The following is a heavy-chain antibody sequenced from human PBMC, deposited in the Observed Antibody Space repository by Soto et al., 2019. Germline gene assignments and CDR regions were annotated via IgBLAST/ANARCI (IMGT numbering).Heavy chain of an antibody. CDR1: GFTFNKYA. J-gene: IGHJ6*02. Sequence: PGGSLRLSCVASGFTFNKYAMTWVRQAPGKGLEWISGITASGARTFYADSVKGRFTISRDNLKDTLFLELNDLRDDDTSLYYCANDCWGGGSCQRIRDYYDMRVWGQAASV. V-gene: IGHV3-23*01. CDR2: ITASGART. CDR3: ANDCWGGGSCQRIRDYYDMRV. D-gene: IGHD2-15*01.